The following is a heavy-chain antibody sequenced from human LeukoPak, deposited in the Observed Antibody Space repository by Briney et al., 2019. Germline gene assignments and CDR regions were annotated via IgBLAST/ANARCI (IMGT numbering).Heavy chain of an antibody. V-gene: IGHV3-7*01. D-gene: IGHD4-11*01. Sequence: GGSLRLSCEASGFTFSNYWMSWVRQAPGKGLEWVANIKYDGSEKYYADSVTGRFTIPRDNGKNSLYVQMNSLTVEDTAVYYCATYSTIKAREFKYWGQGTLVTVSS. CDR1: GFTFSNYW. CDR2: IKYDGSEK. J-gene: IGHJ1*01. CDR3: ATYSTIKAREFKY.